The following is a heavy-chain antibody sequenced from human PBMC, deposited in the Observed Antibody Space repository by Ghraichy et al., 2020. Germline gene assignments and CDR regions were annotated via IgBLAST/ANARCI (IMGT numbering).Heavy chain of an antibody. J-gene: IGHJ6*02. D-gene: IGHD1-26*01. V-gene: IGHV3-21*01. CDR2: ISSSSSYI. CDR1: GFTFSSYS. Sequence: LSLTCAASGFTFSSYSMNWVRQAPGKGLEWDSSISSSSSYIYYGDSVKGRFTISRDNAKNSLYLQMNSLRAEDTAVYYCARELLNSGSYAYYYGMDVWGQGTTVTVSS. CDR3: ARELLNSGSYAYYYGMDV.